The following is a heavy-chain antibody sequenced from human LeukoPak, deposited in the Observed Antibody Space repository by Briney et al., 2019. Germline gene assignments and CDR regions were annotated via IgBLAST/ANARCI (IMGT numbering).Heavy chain of an antibody. V-gene: IGHV1-69*04. CDR1: GYTFTSYG. J-gene: IGHJ4*02. CDR3: ARAIVPAALYYFDY. Sequence: SVKVSCKASGYTFTSYGISWVRQAPGQGLEWMGRIIPILGIANYAQKFQGRVTITADKSTSTAYMELSSLRSGDTAVYYCARAIVPAALYYFDYWGQGTLVTVSS. D-gene: IGHD2-2*01. CDR2: IIPILGIA.